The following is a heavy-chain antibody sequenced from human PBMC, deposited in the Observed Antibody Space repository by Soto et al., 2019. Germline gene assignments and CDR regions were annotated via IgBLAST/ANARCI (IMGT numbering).Heavy chain of an antibody. Sequence: PGGSLRLSCAASGFTFSSYSMNWVRQAPGKGLEWVSSISSSSSYIYYADSVKGRFTISRDNAKNSLYLQMNSLRAEDTALYYCARLLDSPEFAELLYLFDYWGQGTLVTVSS. CDR2: ISSSSSYI. V-gene: IGHV3-21*01. D-gene: IGHD3-10*01. CDR1: GFTFSSYS. CDR3: ARLLDSPEFAELLYLFDY. J-gene: IGHJ4*02.